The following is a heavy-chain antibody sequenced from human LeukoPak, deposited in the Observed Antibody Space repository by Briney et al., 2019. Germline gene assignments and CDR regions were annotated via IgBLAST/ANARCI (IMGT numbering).Heavy chain of an antibody. J-gene: IGHJ4*02. CDR2: IYYSGST. Sequence: SETLSPTCTVSGGSISSYYWSWIRQPPGKGLEWIGYIYYSGSTTYNPSLKSRVTISVDTSKKQLSLKLSSVTAADTAVYYCARHQDVGAIAFDYWGQGTLVTVSS. D-gene: IGHD1-26*01. V-gene: IGHV4-59*08. CDR3: ARHQDVGAIAFDY. CDR1: GGSISSYY.